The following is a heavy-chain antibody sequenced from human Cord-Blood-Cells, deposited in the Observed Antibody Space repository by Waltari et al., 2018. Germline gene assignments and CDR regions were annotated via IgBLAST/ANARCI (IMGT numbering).Heavy chain of an antibody. D-gene: IGHD6-13*01. Sequence: QVQLVQSGAEVKKPGASVKVSCKASGYTFTSYAMHWVRQAPGQRLEWMGWINACNGNTKYSQKFQGRVTITRDTSASTAYMELSSLRSEDTAVYYCARDRKKGSWDYWGQGTLVTVSS. CDR2: INACNGNT. V-gene: IGHV1-3*01. CDR3: ARDRKKGSWDY. CDR1: GYTFTSYA. J-gene: IGHJ4*02.